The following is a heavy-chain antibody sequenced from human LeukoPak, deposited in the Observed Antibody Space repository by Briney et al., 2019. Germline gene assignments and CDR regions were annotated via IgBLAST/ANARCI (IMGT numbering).Heavy chain of an antibody. D-gene: IGHD4-17*01. CDR2: VSVGGDNT. V-gene: IGHV3-23*01. CDR3: AKRGGDFSYWFFDL. J-gene: IGHJ2*01. CDR1: GFTFSSYA. Sequence: GGSLRLSCAASGFTFSSYAMTWVRQAPGKGLEWVSAVSVGGDNTYYADSVKGRSTISRDNSKNTLFLQMNSLRAEDTAVYYCAKRGGDFSYWFFDLWGRGTLVPVSS.